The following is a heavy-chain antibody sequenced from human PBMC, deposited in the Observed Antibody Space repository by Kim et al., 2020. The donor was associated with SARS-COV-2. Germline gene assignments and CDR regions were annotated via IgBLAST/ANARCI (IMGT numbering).Heavy chain of an antibody. J-gene: IGHJ4*02. CDR2: IWYDGSNK. CDR3: ARDRTETPGGGLDY. CDR1: GFTFSSHG. D-gene: IGHD1-1*01. Sequence: GGSLRLSCAASGFTFSSHGMHWVRQAPGKGLEWVAVIWYDGSNKYYGDSVKGRFTVSRDASKNTVFLQMHSLRPEDTAMYFCARDRTETPGGGLDYWGQG. V-gene: IGHV3-33*01.